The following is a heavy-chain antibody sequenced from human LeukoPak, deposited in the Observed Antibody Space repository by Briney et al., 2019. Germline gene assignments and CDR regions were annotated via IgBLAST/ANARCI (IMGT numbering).Heavy chain of an antibody. CDR3: ARPYGGNPGYFDY. CDR2: IYYSGTT. D-gene: IGHD4-23*01. Sequence: SETLSLTCTVSGGSICSSSDYCGWIRQPPGKGLEWIGNIYYSGTTYYNPSLKSRVTISVDTSKNQFSLKLSPVTAADTAVYYCARPYGGNPGYFDYWGQGTLVTVSS. J-gene: IGHJ4*02. CDR1: GGSICSSSDY. V-gene: IGHV4-39*01.